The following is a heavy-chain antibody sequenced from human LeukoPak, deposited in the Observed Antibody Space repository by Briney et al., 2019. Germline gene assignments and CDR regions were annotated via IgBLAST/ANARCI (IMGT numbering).Heavy chain of an antibody. CDR2: IRGSGGST. J-gene: IGHJ4*02. Sequence: GGSLRLSCAATGFTFSSYAMSWVRQAPGKGLEWVSAIRGSGGSTYYADSVKGRFTISRDNSKNTLYLQMNSLRAEDTAVYYCAKSGYNRFDYWGQGTLVTVSS. D-gene: IGHD5-24*01. V-gene: IGHV3-23*01. CDR1: GFTFSSYA. CDR3: AKSGYNRFDY.